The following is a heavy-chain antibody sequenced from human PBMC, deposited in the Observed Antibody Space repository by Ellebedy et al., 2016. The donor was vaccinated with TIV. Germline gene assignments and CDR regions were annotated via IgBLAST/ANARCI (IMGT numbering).Heavy chain of an antibody. J-gene: IGHJ4*02. D-gene: IGHD3-10*01. CDR3: AREYGSGVDY. CDR1: GFTFNSYA. Sequence: GESLKISXAASGFTFNSYAMTWVRHTPGKGLEWVSAISGSGGSTYYADSVKGRFTISRDNAKNTLYLQMNSLRAEDTAVYYCAREYGSGVDYWGQGTLVTVSS. V-gene: IGHV3-23*01. CDR2: ISGSGGST.